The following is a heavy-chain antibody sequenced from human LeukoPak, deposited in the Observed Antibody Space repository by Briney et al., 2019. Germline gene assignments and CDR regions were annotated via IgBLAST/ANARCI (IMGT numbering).Heavy chain of an antibody. D-gene: IGHD4-23*01. J-gene: IGHJ4*02. CDR3: ARHDFGGNSGDY. V-gene: IGHV3-48*02. Sequence: GGSLRLSGAASGFTFSSYAMSWVRQAPGKGLEWVSYIGTSSSTIYYADSVKGRFTISRDNARNSLYLQMNSLRDEDTAVYYCARHDFGGNSGDYWGQGTLVTVSS. CDR2: IGTSSSTI. CDR1: GFTFSSYA.